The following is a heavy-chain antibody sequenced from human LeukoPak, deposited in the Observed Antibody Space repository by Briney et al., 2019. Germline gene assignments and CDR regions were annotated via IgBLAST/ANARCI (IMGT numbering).Heavy chain of an antibody. CDR3: AKSDDFWSGYYFDY. Sequence: PGGSLRLSCAASGFTFSSYGMHLVRQAPGKGLEWVAVIWYDGSNKYYADSVKGRFTISRDNSKNTLYLQMNSLRAEDTAVYYCAKSDDFWSGYYFDYWGQGTLVTVSS. V-gene: IGHV3-33*06. CDR1: GFTFSSYG. D-gene: IGHD3-3*01. CDR2: IWYDGSNK. J-gene: IGHJ4*02.